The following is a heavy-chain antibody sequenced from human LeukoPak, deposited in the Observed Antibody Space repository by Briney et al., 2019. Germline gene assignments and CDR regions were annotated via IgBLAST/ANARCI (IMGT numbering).Heavy chain of an antibody. J-gene: IGHJ6*02. CDR2: INPNSGGT. CDR1: GYTFTDYY. D-gene: IGHD2-8*01. V-gene: IGHV1-2*02. CDR3: ARGSEDIVIMVYEPPWSGMDV. Sequence: ASVKVSCKTSGYTFTDYYLHWVRQAPGQGLEWMGWINPNSGGTNYAQKFQGRVTMTNDTSINTAYLEVNRLGSDDTAVYYCARGSEDIVIMVYEPPWSGMDVWGQGTTVTVSS.